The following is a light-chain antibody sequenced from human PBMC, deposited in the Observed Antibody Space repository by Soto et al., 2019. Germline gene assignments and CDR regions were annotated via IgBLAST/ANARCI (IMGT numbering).Light chain of an antibody. V-gene: IGKV2-28*01. CDR2: LGS. J-gene: IGKJ1*01. CDR3: MQALQSPPT. Sequence: EIVMTQSPLSLPVTPGEPASISCRSSQNLLHSNGYDSLDWYLQKPGQSPQLLIYLGSNRASGVPARFSGSGSGTDLTLKISRVEADDVGVYYCMQALQSPPTFGQGTKVEIK. CDR1: QNLLHSNGYDS.